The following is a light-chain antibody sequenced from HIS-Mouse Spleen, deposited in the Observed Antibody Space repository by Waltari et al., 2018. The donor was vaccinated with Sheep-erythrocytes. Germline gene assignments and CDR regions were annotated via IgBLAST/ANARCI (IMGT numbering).Light chain of an antibody. Sequence: TISCTGTSSDVGSYNLVSWYQQHPGKAPKLMIYEGSKRPSGVSIRFSGSKSGNTASLTISGLQAEDEADYYCCSYAGSSTPWVFGGGTKLTVL. V-gene: IGLV2-23*01. J-gene: IGLJ3*02. CDR3: CSYAGSSTPWV. CDR2: EGS. CDR1: SSDVGSYNL.